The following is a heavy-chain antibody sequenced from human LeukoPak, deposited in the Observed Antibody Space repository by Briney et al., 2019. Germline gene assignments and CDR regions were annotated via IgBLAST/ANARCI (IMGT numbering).Heavy chain of an antibody. CDR1: GFTFDDYG. D-gene: IGHD6-13*01. CDR3: AKDRMIAAAGPGYYGMDV. CDR2: ISYDGSNK. J-gene: IGHJ6*02. V-gene: IGHV3-30*18. Sequence: GGSLRLSCAASGFTFDDYGMSWVRQAPGKGLEWVAVISYDGSNKYYADSVKGRFTIPRDNSKNTLYLQMNSLRAEDTAVYYCAKDRMIAAAGPGYYGMDVWGQGTTVTVSS.